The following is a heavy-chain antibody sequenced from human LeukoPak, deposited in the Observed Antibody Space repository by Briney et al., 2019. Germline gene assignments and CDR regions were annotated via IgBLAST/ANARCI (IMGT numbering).Heavy chain of an antibody. CDR1: GFTFSNYA. CDR3: ARDPYRFAFDI. V-gene: IGHV3-23*01. D-gene: IGHD1-26*01. CDR2: ISGSGGTT. J-gene: IGHJ3*02. Sequence: GGSLRLSCATSGFTFSNYAMTWVRQAPGKGLEWVSLISGSGGTTYYADSVKGRFTISRDNSKNTLFLQMNSLRAEDTAVYYCARDPYRFAFDIWGQGTVVLVSS.